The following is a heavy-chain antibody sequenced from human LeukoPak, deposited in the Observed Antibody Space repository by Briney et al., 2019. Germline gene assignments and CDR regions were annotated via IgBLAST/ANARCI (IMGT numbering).Heavy chain of an antibody. J-gene: IGHJ6*03. CDR1: GYTFTSYY. D-gene: IGHD6-25*01. CDR3: ARDVGSGVGWYYYYYMDV. V-gene: IGHV1-46*01. CDR2: INPSGGST. Sequence: ASVKVSCKASGYTFTSYYMHWVRQAPGQGLEWMGIINPSGGSTSYAQKFQGRVTMTRDMSTSTVYMELSSLRSEDTAVYYCARDVGSGVGWYYYYYMDVWGKGTTVTVSS.